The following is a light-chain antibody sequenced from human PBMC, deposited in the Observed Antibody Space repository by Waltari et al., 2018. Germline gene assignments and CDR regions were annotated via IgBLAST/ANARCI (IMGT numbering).Light chain of an antibody. J-gene: IGKJ1*01. CDR3: LQYNGEPRT. CDR2: KAS. CDR1: QNINTW. Sequence: DIQMTQSPSTLSASVGDRVTITCRASQNINTWLAWHQQKPRKAPKLLIYKASSLESGVPSRFSGSGSGTEFTLTISSLQPDDFATYYCLQYNGEPRTFGQGTKVEVK. V-gene: IGKV1-5*03.